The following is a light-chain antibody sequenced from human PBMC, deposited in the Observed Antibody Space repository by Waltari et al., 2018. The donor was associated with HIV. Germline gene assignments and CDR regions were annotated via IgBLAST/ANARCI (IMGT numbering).Light chain of an antibody. Sequence: QSVLTQPPSVSAAPGQKVTISCSGSSSNIGNNYVPWSQQLPGTAPKLLIYENNKRPSGIPDRFSGAKSGTSATLGITGLQTGDEADYYCGTWDSSLSAGVFGGGTKLTVL. J-gene: IGLJ3*02. CDR2: ENN. CDR3: GTWDSSLSAGV. CDR1: SSNIGNNY. V-gene: IGLV1-51*02.